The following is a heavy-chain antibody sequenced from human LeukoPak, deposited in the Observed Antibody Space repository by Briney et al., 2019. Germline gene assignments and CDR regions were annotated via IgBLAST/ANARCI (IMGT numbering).Heavy chain of an antibody. Sequence: ASVKVSCKASGFTFTSSAVQWVRQAPGQGLEWMGWISAYNGNTNYAQKLQGRVTMTTDTSTSTAYMELRSLRSDDTAVYYCARRLVVPAAAAYYYGMDVWGQGTTVTVSS. CDR2: ISAYNGNT. CDR1: GFTFTSSA. D-gene: IGHD2-2*01. V-gene: IGHV1-18*01. J-gene: IGHJ6*02. CDR3: ARRLVVPAAAAYYYGMDV.